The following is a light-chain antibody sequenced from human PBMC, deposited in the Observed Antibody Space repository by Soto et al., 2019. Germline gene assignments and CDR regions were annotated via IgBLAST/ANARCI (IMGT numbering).Light chain of an antibody. V-gene: IGLV4-69*01. J-gene: IGLJ3*02. CDR2: LNSDGSH. Sequence: QSVLTQSPSASASLGASVKLTCTLSSGHSSYAIAWHQQQPEKGPRYSMKLNSDGSHSKGDGIPDRFSGSSSVAERYLTISGLQSEDEADYYCQTWGTGIQWVFGGGTKLTVL. CDR3: QTWGTGIQWV. CDR1: SGHSSYA.